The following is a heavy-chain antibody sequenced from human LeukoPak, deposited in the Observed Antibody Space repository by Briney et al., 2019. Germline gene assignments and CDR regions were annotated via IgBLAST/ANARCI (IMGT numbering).Heavy chain of an antibody. Sequence: SETLSLTCAVYGGXFSGYYWSWIRQPPGKGREWLGEMNHSGSTNYNPSLKSRVTISVDTSKNQFSLKLSSVTAADTAVYYCAREGTLSSSWYRFDYWGQGALVTVSS. J-gene: IGHJ4*02. CDR1: GGXFSGYY. CDR2: MNHSGST. CDR3: AREGTLSSSWYRFDY. D-gene: IGHD6-13*01. V-gene: IGHV4-34*01.